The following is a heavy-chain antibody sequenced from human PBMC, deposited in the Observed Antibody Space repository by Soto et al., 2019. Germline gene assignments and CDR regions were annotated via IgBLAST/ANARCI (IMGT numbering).Heavy chain of an antibody. CDR2: ISSSGSTI. D-gene: IGHD2-15*01. V-gene: IGHV3-11*01. Sequence: GGSLRLSCAASGFTFSDYYMSWIRQAPGKGLEWVSYISSSGSTIYYADSVKGRFTISRDNAKNSLYLKMNSLRAEDTAVYYCAREGLRYCSGGSCYPRRDFDYWGQGTLLTVSS. CDR1: GFTFSDYY. J-gene: IGHJ4*02. CDR3: AREGLRYCSGGSCYPRRDFDY.